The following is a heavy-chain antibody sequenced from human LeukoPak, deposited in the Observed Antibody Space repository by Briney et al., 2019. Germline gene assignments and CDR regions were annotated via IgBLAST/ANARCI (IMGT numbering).Heavy chain of an antibody. J-gene: IGHJ4*02. D-gene: IGHD5-12*01. V-gene: IGHV4-30-2*01. CDR1: GGSISSGGYS. CDR3: ARVIGYSGYDAFDY. Sequence: SQTLSLTCAVSGGSISSGGYSWSWIRQPPGKGLEWIGYIYHSGSTYYNPSLKSRVTISVDRSKNQFSLKLSSVTAADTAVYYCARVIGYSGYDAFDYWGQGTLVTVSS. CDR2: IYHSGST.